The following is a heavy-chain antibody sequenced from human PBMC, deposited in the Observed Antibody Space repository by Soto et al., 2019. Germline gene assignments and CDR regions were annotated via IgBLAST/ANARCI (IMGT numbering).Heavy chain of an antibody. CDR1: GFTFSDYA. V-gene: IGHV3-23*01. J-gene: IGHJ4*02. D-gene: IGHD5-12*01. CDR2: FSGSGNTT. Sequence: GGSLRLSCAASGFTFSDYATSWVRQAPGKGLEWVSSFSGSGNTTYYAASVKGRFTISRDNSKSTLYLQMSSLRAEDTALYFCARGGEATTYFFDYWGQGTPVTVSS. CDR3: ARGGEATTYFFDY.